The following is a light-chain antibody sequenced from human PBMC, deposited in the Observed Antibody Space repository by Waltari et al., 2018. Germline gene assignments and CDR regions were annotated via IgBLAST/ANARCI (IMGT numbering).Light chain of an antibody. CDR1: QSVSSSY. Sequence: EIVLTQSPGTLSWSPGERATVSCRASQSVSSSYLAWYQQKPGQAPRLLIYGASSRATGIPDRFSGSGSGTDFTLTISRLEPEDFAVYYCQQYGSSPRTFGQGTKVEIK. CDR2: GAS. CDR3: QQYGSSPRT. V-gene: IGKV3-20*01. J-gene: IGKJ1*01.